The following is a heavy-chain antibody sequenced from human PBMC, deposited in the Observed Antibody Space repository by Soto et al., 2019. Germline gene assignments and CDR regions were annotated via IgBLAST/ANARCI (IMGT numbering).Heavy chain of an antibody. CDR1: EIVFIGDS. V-gene: IGHV3-21*01. Sequence: GGSLRQSGVASEIVFIGDSRNLVRQAPGKGLEWVSSISSSSSYIYYADSVKGRFTISRDNAKNSLYLQMNSLRAEDTAVYYCARDVKRYSYGYEPFDYWGQGTLVTVSS. CDR2: ISSSSSYI. CDR3: ARDVKRYSYGYEPFDY. J-gene: IGHJ4*02. D-gene: IGHD5-18*01.